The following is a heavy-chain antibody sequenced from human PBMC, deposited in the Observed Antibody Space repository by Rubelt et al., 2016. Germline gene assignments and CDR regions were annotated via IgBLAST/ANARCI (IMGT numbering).Heavy chain of an antibody. D-gene: IGHD3-22*01. V-gene: IGHV4-34*01. Sequence: QVQLQQWGAGLLKPSETLSLTCAVYGGSFSGYYWSWIRQPPGKGLEWIGEINHSGSTNYNPCLKGGGTVSVVSARNQWSLEVKYVTPGATSWYYGGRDLCDSSGYFGYWGQGTLVTVSS. CDR3: GRDLCDSSGYFGY. J-gene: IGHJ4*02. CDR1: GGSFSGYY. CDR2: INHSGST.